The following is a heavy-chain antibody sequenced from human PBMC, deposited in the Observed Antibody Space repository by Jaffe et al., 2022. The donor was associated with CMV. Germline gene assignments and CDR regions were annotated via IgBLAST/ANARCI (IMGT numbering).Heavy chain of an antibody. CDR1: GGSISSSSYY. J-gene: IGHJ4*02. Sequence: QLQLQESGPGLVKPSETLSLTCTVSGGSISSSSYYWGWIRQPPGKGLEWIGNIYYSGSTSYNPSLKSRITISLDTSKNQFSLSLNSVTAADTAVYYCARRKGASGSRDCWGQGTLVTVSS. D-gene: IGHD3-10*01. V-gene: IGHV4-39*01. CDR2: IYYSGST. CDR3: ARRKGASGSRDC.